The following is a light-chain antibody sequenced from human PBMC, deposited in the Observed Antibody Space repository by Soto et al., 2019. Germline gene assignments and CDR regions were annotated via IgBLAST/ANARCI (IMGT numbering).Light chain of an antibody. V-gene: IGLV2-23*02. CDR2: EVS. CDR1: SSDVGSYNL. Sequence: QSVLTQPASVSGSPGQSITISCTGTSSDVGSYNLVSWYQQYPGKAPKLMIYEVSKRPSGVSNRFSGSKSGNTASLTISGLQAEDEADYYCCSNAGSSTYVFGTGTKLTVL. J-gene: IGLJ1*01. CDR3: CSNAGSSTYV.